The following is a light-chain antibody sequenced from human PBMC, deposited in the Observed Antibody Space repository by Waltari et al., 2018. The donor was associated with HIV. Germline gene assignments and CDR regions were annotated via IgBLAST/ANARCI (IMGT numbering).Light chain of an antibody. Sequence: DIQMTQSSSSLSASVGDRVTITCRTSQSINRYLNWYQEKPGKVPKLLIYAASILQDGVSSRFSGSGSGTDFTLTINSLQPEDFATYYCQQSYTTLSFGGGTKVEIK. CDR2: AAS. CDR3: QQSYTTLS. J-gene: IGKJ4*01. CDR1: QSINRY. V-gene: IGKV1-39*01.